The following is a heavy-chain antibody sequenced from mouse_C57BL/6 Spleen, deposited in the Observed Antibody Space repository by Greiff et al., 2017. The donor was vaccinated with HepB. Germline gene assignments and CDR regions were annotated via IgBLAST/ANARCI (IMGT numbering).Heavy chain of an antibody. Sequence: VQLQQSGAELVKPGASVKISCKASGYAFSSYWMNWVKQRPGKGLEWIGQIYPGDGDTNYNGKFKGKATLTADKSSSAAYMQLSSLTSEDSAVYFCARGAGTRYWYFDVWGTGTTVTVSS. J-gene: IGHJ1*03. CDR3: ARGAGTRYWYFDV. CDR1: GYAFSSYW. V-gene: IGHV1-80*01. CDR2: IYPGDGDT. D-gene: IGHD4-1*01.